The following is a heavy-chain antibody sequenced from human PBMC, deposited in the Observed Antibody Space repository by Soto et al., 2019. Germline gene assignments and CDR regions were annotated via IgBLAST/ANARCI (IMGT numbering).Heavy chain of an antibody. J-gene: IGHJ4*02. CDR3: ARGPISAEYRSSIDY. CDR1: GGTFSRYA. Sequence: QVQLVQSGAEVKKPGSSVKVSCKASGGTFSRYAISWVRQAPGQGLEWMGGIIPIFGTANYAQKFQGRVTITADESSSTDYMELSSLRSEDTAVYYCARGPISAEYRSSIDYWGQGTLVTVSS. CDR2: IIPIFGTA. D-gene: IGHD6-6*01. V-gene: IGHV1-69*12.